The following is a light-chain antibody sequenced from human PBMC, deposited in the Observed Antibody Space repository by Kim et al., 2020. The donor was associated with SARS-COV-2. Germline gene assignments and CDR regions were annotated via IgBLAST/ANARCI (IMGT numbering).Light chain of an antibody. CDR2: GAS. CDR1: QSVGSN. J-gene: IGKJ5*01. CDR3: QQYDNWPIT. V-gene: IGKV3-15*01. Sequence: VSPGESATLSCRASQSVGSNLAWYQQKPGQTPRLLIYGASTRATGIPARFSGSGSGREFTLTISSLQSEDFAVYYCQQYDNWPITFGQGTRLEIK.